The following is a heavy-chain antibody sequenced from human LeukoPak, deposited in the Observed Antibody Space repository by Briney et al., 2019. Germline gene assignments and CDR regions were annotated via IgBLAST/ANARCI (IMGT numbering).Heavy chain of an antibody. CDR1: GGSISSYY. CDR2: IYYSGST. J-gene: IGHJ4*02. V-gene: IGHV4-59*08. Sequence: TSETLSLTCTVSGGSISSYYWSWIRQPPGKGLEWIGYIYYSGSTNYNPSLKSRVTISVDTSKNQSSLKLSSVTAADTAVYYCARHYPFRPPLDYWGQGTLVTVSS. CDR3: ARHYPFRPPLDY.